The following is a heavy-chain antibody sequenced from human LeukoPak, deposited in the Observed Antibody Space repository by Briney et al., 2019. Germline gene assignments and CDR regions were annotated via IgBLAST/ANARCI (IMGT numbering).Heavy chain of an antibody. CDR2: IYPGDSDT. J-gene: IGHJ4*02. Sequence: GESLKISCKGSGYSFTCYWIGWVRPMPGKGLEWMGIIYPGDSDTRYSPSFQGQVTISADKSISTAYLQWSSLKASDTAMYYCARRSGSGWYSYYFDYWGQGTLVTVSS. D-gene: IGHD6-19*01. V-gene: IGHV5-51*01. CDR3: ARRSGSGWYSYYFDY. CDR1: GYSFTCYW.